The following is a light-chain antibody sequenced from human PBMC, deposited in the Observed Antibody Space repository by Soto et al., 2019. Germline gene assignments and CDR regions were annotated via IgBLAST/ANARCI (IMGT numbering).Light chain of an antibody. Sequence: DIQMTQSPSTLSASVGDRVTITCRASQSISSWLAWYQQKPGKAPKLLIYKASNLESGVPSRFSGSGSGTEFTLTISSLQPDDFATYYCQQYNSYPLTSGGGTKV. J-gene: IGKJ4*01. CDR1: QSISSW. CDR3: QQYNSYPLT. CDR2: KAS. V-gene: IGKV1-5*03.